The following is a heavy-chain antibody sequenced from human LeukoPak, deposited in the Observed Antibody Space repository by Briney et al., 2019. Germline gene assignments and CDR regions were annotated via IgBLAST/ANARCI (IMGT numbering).Heavy chain of an antibody. CDR3: AKESLYSN. J-gene: IGHJ4*02. V-gene: IGHV3-7*01. CDR2: IKQDGSDK. CDR1: GFTFSNYW. D-gene: IGHD4-11*01. Sequence: GGSLRLSCAASGFTFSNYWMSWVRQAPGKGLEWVANIKQDGSDKYYVDSVKGRFTISRDNAKNSLYLQMNSLTPEDTAIYYCAKESLYSNWGQGTLVTVSS.